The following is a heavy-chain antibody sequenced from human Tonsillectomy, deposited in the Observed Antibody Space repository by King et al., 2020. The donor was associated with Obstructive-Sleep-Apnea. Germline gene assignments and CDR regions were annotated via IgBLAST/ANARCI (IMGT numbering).Heavy chain of an antibody. CDR2: IGGSGART. V-gene: IGHV3-23*04. Sequence: VQLVESGGGLVQPGGSVRLSCAASGFTFSSYAMNWVRQAPGKGLEWVSNIGGSGARTYYADSVKGRFTISRDNSKNTLYLQMNSLRAEDTAVYYCAKDLGSSGYSPGDGMDVWGQGTTVTVSS. CDR3: AKDLGSSGYSPGDGMDV. CDR1: GFTFSSYA. J-gene: IGHJ6*02. D-gene: IGHD5-18*01.